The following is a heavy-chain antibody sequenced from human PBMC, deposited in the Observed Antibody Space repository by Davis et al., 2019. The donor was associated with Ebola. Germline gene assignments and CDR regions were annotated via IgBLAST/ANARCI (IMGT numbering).Heavy chain of an antibody. D-gene: IGHD1/OR15-1a*01. CDR3: VTENWNRFES. CDR2: SRNKENRYST. Sequence: GESLKISCAASGFPFSVYFMDWVRLTPGKGLEWVGLSRNKENRYSTEYAASVKGRFTISRDDSKNLLYLEMNGLRTEDTAVYYCVTENWNRFESWGQGTLVTVSS. CDR1: GFPFSVYF. J-gene: IGHJ4*02. V-gene: IGHV3-72*01.